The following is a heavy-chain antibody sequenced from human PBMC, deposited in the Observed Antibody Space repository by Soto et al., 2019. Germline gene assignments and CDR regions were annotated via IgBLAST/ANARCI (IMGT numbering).Heavy chain of an antibody. CDR3: AGQLDLYNRFDP. D-gene: IGHD6-13*01. CDR2: MYNTGST. V-gene: IGHV4-59*03. Sequence: PSETLSLTCTVSGGSISSYYWSWIRQPPGKGLEWIGYMYNTGSTIYNPSNKSRNTISVDTSKNQISLKLNSVTAADTAVYYCAGQLDLYNRFDPWGQGTLVTVS. CDR1: GGSISSYY. J-gene: IGHJ5*02.